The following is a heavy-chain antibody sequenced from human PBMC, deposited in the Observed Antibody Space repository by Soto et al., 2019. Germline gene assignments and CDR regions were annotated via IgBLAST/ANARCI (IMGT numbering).Heavy chain of an antibody. J-gene: IGHJ6*02. CDR2: ISSSGSTI. CDR1: GFTFSDYY. V-gene: IGHV3-11*01. D-gene: IGHD6-13*01. Sequence: PGGSLRLSCAASGFTFSDYYMSWIRQAPGKGLEWVSYISSSGSTIYYADSVKGRFTISGDNAKNSLYLQMNSLRAEDTAVYYCARASRIAAAGTTDYYYYGMDVRGQGTTVTVSS. CDR3: ARASRIAAAGTTDYYYYGMDV.